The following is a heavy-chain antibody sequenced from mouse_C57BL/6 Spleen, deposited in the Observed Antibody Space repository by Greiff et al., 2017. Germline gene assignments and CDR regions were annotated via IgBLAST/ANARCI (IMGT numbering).Heavy chain of an antibody. V-gene: IGHV1-47*01. CDR1: GYTFTTYP. CDR2: FHPYNDDT. Sequence: VQRVESGAELVKPGASVKMSCKASGYTFTTYPIEWMKQNHGKSLEWIGNFHPYNDDTKYNEKFKGKATLTVEKSSSTVYLELSRLTSDDSAVYYCARGYGSSRYAMDYWGQGTSVTVSS. D-gene: IGHD1-1*01. J-gene: IGHJ4*01. CDR3: ARGYGSSRYAMDY.